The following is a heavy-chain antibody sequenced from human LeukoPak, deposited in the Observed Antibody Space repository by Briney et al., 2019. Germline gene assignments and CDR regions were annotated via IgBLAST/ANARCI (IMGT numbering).Heavy chain of an antibody. CDR1: GDSISSGDYY. V-gene: IGHV4-30-4*01. CDR2: IYYSGST. J-gene: IGHJ4*02. D-gene: IGHD3-10*01. CDR3: ASTNYGSGSYYIIPPFDY. Sequence: SETLSLTCTVSGDSISSGDYYWSWIRQPPGKGLEWIGYIYYSGSTYYNPSLKSRVTISVDTSKNQFSLKLSSVTAADTAVYYCASTNYGSGSYYIIPPFDYWGQGTLVTVSS.